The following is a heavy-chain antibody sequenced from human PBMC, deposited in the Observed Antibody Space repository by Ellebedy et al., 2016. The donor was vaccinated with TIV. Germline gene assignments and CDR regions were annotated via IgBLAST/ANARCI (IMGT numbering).Heavy chain of an antibody. D-gene: IGHD3-22*01. CDR2: INHSGST. CDR1: GGSFSGYY. V-gene: IGHV4-34*01. Sequence: SETLSLXXAVYGGSFSGYYWSWIRQPPGKGLEWIGEINHSGSTNYNPSLKSRVTISVDKSKNQFSLKLSSVTAADTAVYYCARTPEDDSSGYYHFDYWGQGTLVTVSS. CDR3: ARTPEDDSSGYYHFDY. J-gene: IGHJ4*02.